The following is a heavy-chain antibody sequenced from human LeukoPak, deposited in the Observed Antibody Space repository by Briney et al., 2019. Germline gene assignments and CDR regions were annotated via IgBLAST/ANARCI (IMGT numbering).Heavy chain of an antibody. V-gene: IGHV4-30-2*01. CDR1: GDPHSRGRYS. CDR3: ARRSHPVYYYDSSGYYWGYFDY. Sequence: SQPLSLTCGLSGDPHSRGRYSGRSVRQPPGGGLEWHEYIYHCGSTYYNPSLKSRVIISVDRSKNQLSLKLSSVPAADTAVYYCARRSHPVYYYDSSGYYWGYFDYWGQGTLVTVSS. CDR2: IYHCGST. J-gene: IGHJ4*02. D-gene: IGHD3-22*01.